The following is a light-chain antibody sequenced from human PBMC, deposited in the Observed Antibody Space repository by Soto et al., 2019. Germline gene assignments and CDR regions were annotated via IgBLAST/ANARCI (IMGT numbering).Light chain of an antibody. J-gene: IGKJ1*01. Sequence: EIVMTQSPPTLSVSPGERATLSCRASQSVSSNLAWYQQKPGQAPRLLIYDASTRATGIPARFSGSGSGTEFTLTFSSLQSEDFAVYYCHQYNNWPRTFGQGTKVEIK. CDR3: HQYNNWPRT. CDR2: DAS. V-gene: IGKV3-15*01. CDR1: QSVSSN.